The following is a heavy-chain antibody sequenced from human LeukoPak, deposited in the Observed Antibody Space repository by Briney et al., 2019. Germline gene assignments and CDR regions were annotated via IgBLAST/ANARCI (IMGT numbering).Heavy chain of an antibody. CDR3: ARGEYGSGSYHIDY. J-gene: IGHJ4*02. D-gene: IGHD3-10*01. Sequence: GGSLRLSCAASGFTVGSNYMSWVRQAPGKGLEWVSVIYSGGSTYYADSVKGRFTISRDNAKNSLYLQMNSLRAEDTAVYFCARGEYGSGSYHIDYWGQGTLVTVSS. CDR2: IYSGGST. CDR1: GFTVGSNY. V-gene: IGHV3-53*01.